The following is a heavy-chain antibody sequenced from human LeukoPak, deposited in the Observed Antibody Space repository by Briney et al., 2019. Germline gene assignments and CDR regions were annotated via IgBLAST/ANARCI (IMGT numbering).Heavy chain of an antibody. CDR3: TRESYAYPDSSGNNFDS. D-gene: IGHD3-22*01. CDR1: GFTFSTYS. J-gene: IGHJ4*02. V-gene: IGHV3-21*01. CDR2: ISSGSTFI. Sequence: MAGGSLRLSCAASGFTFSTYSMNWVRQAPGKGLEWVSCISSGSTFIYYPDSLKGRFTISRDNAKNSLYLQMNSLRAEDTAVYYCTRESYAYPDSSGNNFDSWGQGTLVTVSS.